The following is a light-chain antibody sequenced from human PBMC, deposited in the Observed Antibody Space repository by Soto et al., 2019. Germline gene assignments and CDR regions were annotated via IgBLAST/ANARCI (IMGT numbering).Light chain of an antibody. J-gene: IGLJ3*02. CDR2: YDN. CDR1: NIGNRD. Sequence: SSELTQPPSVSVAPGETASITCGGDNIGNRDVHWYQQKPGQAPVVVLYYDNDRPSGIPDRFSGYNSGNTATLTISRVEAGDEADYYCQVWARSSGVFGGGTKVTVL. CDR3: QVWARSSGV. V-gene: IGLV3-21*04.